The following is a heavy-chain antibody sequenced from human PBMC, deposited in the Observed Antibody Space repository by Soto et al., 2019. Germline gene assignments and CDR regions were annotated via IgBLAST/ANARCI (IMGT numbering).Heavy chain of an antibody. J-gene: IGHJ5*02. D-gene: IGHD5-12*01. Sequence: SQTLSLTCDISGDSVSSNSAAWNWIRQSPSRGLEWLGRTYYRSKWYNDYAVSVKSRITINPDTSKNQSSLQLNSVTPEDTAVYYSARESVAITYNWFDPWRQGTLVTVYS. V-gene: IGHV6-1*01. CDR1: GDSVSSNSAA. CDR2: TYYRSKWYN. CDR3: ARESVAITYNWFDP.